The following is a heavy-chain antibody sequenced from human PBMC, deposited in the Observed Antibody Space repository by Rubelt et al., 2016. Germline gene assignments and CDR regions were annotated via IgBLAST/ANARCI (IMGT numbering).Heavy chain of an antibody. J-gene: IGHJ5*02. Sequence: QVQLVQSGAEVKKPGASVKVSCKASGYTFTTYGISWVRQAPGQGLEWMGWIRTYNGNTNYAQKLQGRGTRTTATSTRTAYMGLRSLRSDDPAMYFCARGYCSSANCLFNWFDPWGQGTLVTVSS. V-gene: IGHV1-18*01. CDR1: GYTFTTYG. CDR3: ARGYCSSANCLFNWFDP. CDR2: IRTYNGNT. D-gene: IGHD2-2*01.